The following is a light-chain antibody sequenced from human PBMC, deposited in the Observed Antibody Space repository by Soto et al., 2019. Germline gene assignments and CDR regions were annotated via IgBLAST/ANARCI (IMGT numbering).Light chain of an antibody. CDR1: QDIGKF. J-gene: IGKJ3*01. Sequence: DVPMTQSPSSLSASVGDRITITCQASQDIGKFLNWYQQKPGKAPKILIYDGSNLETGVPGRFSGGGSGTHFTFPISSLQPEDIGTYYCQQYDNVVFTFGPGTKVDLK. CDR2: DGS. V-gene: IGKV1-33*01. CDR3: QQYDNVVFT.